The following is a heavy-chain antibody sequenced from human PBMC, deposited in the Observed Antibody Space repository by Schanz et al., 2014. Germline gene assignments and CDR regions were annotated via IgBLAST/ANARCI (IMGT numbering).Heavy chain of an antibody. V-gene: IGHV1-8*01. CDR2: MNSKTGNT. CDR1: GYTFTSYD. D-gene: IGHD3-9*01. Sequence: QVQLVQSGAEVKKPGASVKVSCKASGYTFTSYDINWVRQATGQGLEWMGWMNSKTGNTGYAQRFQGRVTMTRDTSTSTVYMELSGLRSGDTAVYYCAKVDRTRYYAMDVWGQGTTVTVSS. CDR3: AKVDRTRYYAMDV. J-gene: IGHJ6*02.